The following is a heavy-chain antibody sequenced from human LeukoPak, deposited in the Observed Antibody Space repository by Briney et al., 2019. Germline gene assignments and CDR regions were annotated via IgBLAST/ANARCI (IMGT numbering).Heavy chain of an antibody. D-gene: IGHD2-2*01. CDR2: IYYSGST. Sequence: PSQTLSLTCTVSGGSISSGDYYWSWIRQPPGKGLGWIGYIYYSGSTYYNPSLKSRVTISVDTSKNQFSLKLSSVTAADTAVYYCARAKMVVVPAASYYMDVWGKGTTVTVSS. CDR3: ARAKMVVVPAASYYMDV. CDR1: GGSISSGDYY. V-gene: IGHV4-30-4*08. J-gene: IGHJ6*03.